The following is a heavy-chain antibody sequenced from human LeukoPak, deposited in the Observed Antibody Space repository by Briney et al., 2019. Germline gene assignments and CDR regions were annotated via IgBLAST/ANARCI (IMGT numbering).Heavy chain of an antibody. CDR2: ISYEGSNK. J-gene: IGHJ3*02. D-gene: IGHD3-9*01. V-gene: IGHV3-30*04. CDR1: GFTFSSYA. CDR3: ADGIRDFDWLGDAFDI. Sequence: GGSLRLSCAASGFTFSSYAMHWFRQAPGKGLEWVAVISYEGSNKYHAASVKGRFTISRDNSKNTLYLQMNSLRAEDTFFFQAADGIRDFDWLGDAFDIWGQGTMVTVSS.